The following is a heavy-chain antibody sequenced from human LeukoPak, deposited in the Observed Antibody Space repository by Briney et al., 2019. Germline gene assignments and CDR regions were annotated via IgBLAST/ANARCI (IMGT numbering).Heavy chain of an antibody. J-gene: IGHJ6*02. V-gene: IGHV3-23*01. Sequence: GGSLRLSCAASGFTFSSYAMSWVRQAPGKGLEWVSAISGSGGSTYYADSVKGRFTISRDNSKNTLYLQMNSLTVEDTAVYYCAKSAAVVHGMDVWGQGTTVTVSS. CDR1: GFTFSSYA. D-gene: IGHD6-6*01. CDR2: ISGSGGST. CDR3: AKSAAVVHGMDV.